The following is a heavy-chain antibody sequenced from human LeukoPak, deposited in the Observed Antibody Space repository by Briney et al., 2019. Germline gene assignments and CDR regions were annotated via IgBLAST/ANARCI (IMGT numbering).Heavy chain of an antibody. CDR1: GGSISSGGYS. D-gene: IGHD5-18*01. Sequence: SETLSLTCAVSGGSISSGGYSWSWIRQPPGKGLEWIGYIYHSGSTYYNPSLKSRVTISVDRSKNQFSLKLSSVTAADTAVYYCARAPPSYGAYWYFDLWGRGTLVTVSS. J-gene: IGHJ2*01. CDR2: IYHSGST. CDR3: ARAPPSYGAYWYFDL. V-gene: IGHV4-30-2*01.